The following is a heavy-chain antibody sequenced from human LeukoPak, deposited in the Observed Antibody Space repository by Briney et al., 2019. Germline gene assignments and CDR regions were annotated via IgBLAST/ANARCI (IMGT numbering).Heavy chain of an antibody. CDR3: ARDPSSAFRD. D-gene: IGHD3-10*01. CDR2: ISSGSSYK. J-gene: IGHJ4*02. CDR1: GFSFSSYS. Sequence: GGSLRLSCAASGFSFSSYSMNWVRQAPGKGLEWVSSISSGSSYKYYADSVKGRFTISRDNAKNSLYLQMNSLRAEDTAVYYCARDPSSAFRDWGQGTLVTVSS. V-gene: IGHV3-21*01.